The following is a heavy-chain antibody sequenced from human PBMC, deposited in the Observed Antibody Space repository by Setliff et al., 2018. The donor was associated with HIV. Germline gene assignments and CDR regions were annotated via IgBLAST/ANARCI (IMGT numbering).Heavy chain of an antibody. CDR2: ISIGSGGAI. Sequence: PGGSLRLSCAASGFTFRNYKFNWVRQAPGRGLEWVSSISIGSGGAIDYADSVQGRFTISRDNSKNSLYLQMNSLRVEDTAVYYCARDWRSGYDLNFDYWGQGTLVTVSS. V-gene: IGHV3-48*03. CDR3: ARDWRSGYDLNFDY. D-gene: IGHD5-12*01. CDR1: GFTFRNYK. J-gene: IGHJ4*02.